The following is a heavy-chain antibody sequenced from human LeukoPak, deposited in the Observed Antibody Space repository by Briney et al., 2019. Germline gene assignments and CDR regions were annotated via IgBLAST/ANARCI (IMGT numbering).Heavy chain of an antibody. V-gene: IGHV3-43*02. CDR3: TKELRRFGDMDV. D-gene: IGHD3-10*01. J-gene: IGHJ6*02. CDR2: ISGDGGST. CDR1: GFTFDNYA. Sequence: GGSLRLSCAASGFTFDNYAMHWVRQAPGKGLEWVSLISGDGGSTSYADSVKGRFTISRDKSKNSLNLQMNSLRTEDTALYYCTKELRRFGDMDVWGQGTTVTVSS.